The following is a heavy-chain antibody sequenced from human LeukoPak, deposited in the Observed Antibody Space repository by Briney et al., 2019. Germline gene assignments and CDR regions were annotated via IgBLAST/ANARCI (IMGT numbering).Heavy chain of an antibody. V-gene: IGHV3-15*01. CDR2: IKSKIHGGTT. CDR1: GFTFSNAW. CDR3: NAVSKGWFDP. Sequence: PGGSLRLSCAASGFTFSNAWMSWVRQAPGKGLEWVGRIKSKIHGGTTDYAAPVKGRFTISRDDSENTMYLQMNSLKTEDTAVYYCNAVSKGWFDPWGQGTLVTVSS. J-gene: IGHJ5*02.